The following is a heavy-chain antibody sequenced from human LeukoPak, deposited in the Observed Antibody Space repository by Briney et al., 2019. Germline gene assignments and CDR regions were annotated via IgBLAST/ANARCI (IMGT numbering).Heavy chain of an antibody. V-gene: IGHV5-51*01. CDR3: ATSYFYESSGHDAFDI. Sequence: GESLKISXKGSGYSFTSYWIGWVRQMPGKGLEWMGIIYPGDSDTRYSPSFQGQVTISADKSISTAYLQWSSLKASDTAMYYCATSYFYESSGHDAFDIWGQGTMVTVSS. J-gene: IGHJ3*02. CDR2: IYPGDSDT. CDR1: GYSFTSYW. D-gene: IGHD3-22*01.